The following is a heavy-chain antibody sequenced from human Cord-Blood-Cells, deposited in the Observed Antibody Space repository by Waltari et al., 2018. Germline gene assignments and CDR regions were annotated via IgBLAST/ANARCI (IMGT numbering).Heavy chain of an antibody. CDR2: INPNSGGT. CDR1: GYTFTGYY. Sequence: QVQLVQSGAEVKKPGASVKVSCKASGYTFTGYYMHWVRQAPGQGLEWRGWINPNSGGTNYAQKFQGWVTMTRDTSISTAYMELSRLRSDDTAVYYCARGGHSSSWYYYYYGMDVWGQGTTVTVSS. J-gene: IGHJ6*02. V-gene: IGHV1-2*04. D-gene: IGHD6-13*01. CDR3: ARGGHSSSWYYYYYGMDV.